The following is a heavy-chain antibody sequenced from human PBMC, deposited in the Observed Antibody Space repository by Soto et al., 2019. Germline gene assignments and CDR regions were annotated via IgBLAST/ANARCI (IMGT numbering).Heavy chain of an antibody. V-gene: IGHV3-66*01. CDR2: INSGGST. Sequence: EVHLVESGGGLVQPGGSLRLSCAASGFTVSVNLMNWVRQAPGKGLEWVSVINSGGSTDYADSVKGRFTISRDISKNTLYLQMNSLRAEDTAVYYCARENYYYGMDVWGQGTTVTVSS. J-gene: IGHJ6*02. CDR1: GFTVSVNL. CDR3: ARENYYYGMDV.